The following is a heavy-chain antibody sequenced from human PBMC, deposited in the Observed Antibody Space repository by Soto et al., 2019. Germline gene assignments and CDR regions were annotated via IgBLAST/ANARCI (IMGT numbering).Heavy chain of an antibody. CDR2: FHYSENT. J-gene: IGHJ6*02. CDR3: ARLGGYCSTTSCYGFYGMDV. D-gene: IGHD2-2*01. Sequence: QLQLQESGPGLVKPSETLSLTCTVSGGSISSGPYSWGWIRQPPGEGLEWIGTFHYSENTYYNPSLESRVTIXVXTXXNQFSLKGTSVTVADTAIYYCARLGGYCSTTSCYGFYGMDVWGQGTTVIVSS. CDR1: GGSISSGPYS. V-gene: IGHV4-39*01.